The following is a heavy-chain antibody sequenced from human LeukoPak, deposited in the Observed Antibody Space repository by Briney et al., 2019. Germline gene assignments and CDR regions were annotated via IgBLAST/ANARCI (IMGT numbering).Heavy chain of an antibody. Sequence: SETLSLTCTVSGGSISSYYWSWIRQPPGKGLEWIGYIYYSGSTYYNPSLKSRVTISVDTSKNQFSLKLSSVTAADTAVYYCARQYCSSTSCYNTRYNWFDPWGQGTLVTVSS. J-gene: IGHJ5*02. CDR2: IYYSGST. CDR3: ARQYCSSTSCYNTRYNWFDP. V-gene: IGHV4-59*08. D-gene: IGHD2-2*02. CDR1: GGSISSYY.